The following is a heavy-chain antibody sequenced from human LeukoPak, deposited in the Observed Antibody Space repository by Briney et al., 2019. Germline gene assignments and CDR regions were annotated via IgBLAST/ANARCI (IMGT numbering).Heavy chain of an antibody. CDR1: GFTFSSYG. D-gene: IGHD3-10*01. V-gene: IGHV3-30*18. J-gene: IGHJ3*02. CDR3: AKDPRVRAFPLSSGSYYKI. Sequence: GGSLRLSCAASGFTFSSYGMHWVRQAPGKGLEWVAVISYDGSNKYYADSVKGRFTISRDSSKNTLYLQMNSLRAEDTAVYYCAKDPRVRAFPLSSGSYYKIWGQGTMVTVSS. CDR2: ISYDGSNK.